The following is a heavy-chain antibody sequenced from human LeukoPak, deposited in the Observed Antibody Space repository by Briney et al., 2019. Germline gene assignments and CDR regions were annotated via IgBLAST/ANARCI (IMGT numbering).Heavy chain of an antibody. CDR2: IYTSGST. J-gene: IGHJ4*02. D-gene: IGHD2-15*01. V-gene: IGHV4-61*02. Sequence: SETLSLTCTVSGGSLSSGSYYWSWIRQPAGKGLEWIGRIYTSGSTNYNPPLKSRVTISVDTSKNQFSLKLSSVTAADTAVYYCARDDCSGGSCYSHWGQGTLVTVSS. CDR3: ARDDCSGGSCYSH. CDR1: GGSLSSGSYY.